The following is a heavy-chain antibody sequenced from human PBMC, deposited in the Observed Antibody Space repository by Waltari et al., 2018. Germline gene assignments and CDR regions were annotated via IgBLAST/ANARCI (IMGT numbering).Heavy chain of an antibody. CDR1: GLSLNTYN. J-gene: IGHJ4*02. CDR3: ATGGWGFFLGY. D-gene: IGHD7-27*01. V-gene: IGHV3-21*02. CDR2: ISNTGAYM. Sequence: EVQLVESGGGRVRPGGSRRLSCAASGLSLNTYNMNWVRQAPGKGLEWVSSISNTGAYMHYADSVKGRFTISRDNAKNSLYLQLSSLRAEDTAMYYCATGGWGFFLGYWGQGTLVTVSS.